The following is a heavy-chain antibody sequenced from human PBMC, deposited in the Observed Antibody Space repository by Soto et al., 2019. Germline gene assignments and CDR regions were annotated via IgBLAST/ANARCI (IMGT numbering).Heavy chain of an antibody. J-gene: IGHJ6*03. V-gene: IGHV3-23*01. CDR3: AKDVPYSSSWRYYYYYYMDV. Sequence: GGSLRLSCAASGFTCSSYAMSWVRQAPGKGLEWVSAISGSGGSTYYADSVKGRFTISRDNSKNTLYLQMNSLRAEDTAVYYCAKDVPYSSSWRYYYYYYMDVWGKGTTVTVSS. CDR2: ISGSGGST. D-gene: IGHD6-13*01. CDR1: GFTCSSYA.